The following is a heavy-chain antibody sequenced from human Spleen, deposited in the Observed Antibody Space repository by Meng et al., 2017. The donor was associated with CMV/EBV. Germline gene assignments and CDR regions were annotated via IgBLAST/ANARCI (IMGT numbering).Heavy chain of an antibody. V-gene: IGHV1-18*01. D-gene: IGHD5-24*01. CDR2: ISPYNGNR. Sequence: ASVKVSCKASGYVFTSFGITWVRQAPGQGPEWMGWISPYNGNRNFAQKFQGRVTMTTDTSTSTAYMEVRSLRSDDTAIYYCARDLGLHDPSDYWGQGTLVTVSS. CDR3: ARDLGLHDPSDY. J-gene: IGHJ4*02. CDR1: GYVFTSFG.